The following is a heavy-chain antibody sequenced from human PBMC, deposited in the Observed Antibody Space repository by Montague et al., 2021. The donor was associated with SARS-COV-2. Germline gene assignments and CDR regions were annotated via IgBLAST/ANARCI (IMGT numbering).Heavy chain of an antibody. CDR1: GFPLSTSGMC. Sequence: VKPTQTLTLTCTFSGFPLSTSGMCVSWIRQPPGKALEWLALIDWDEDKYYSTSLKTRLTISKDTSKNQVVLTMTNMDPVDTATYYCARSHYDILTGYYTVFDYWGQGTLVTVSS. V-gene: IGHV2-70*01. J-gene: IGHJ4*02. CDR2: IDWDEDK. CDR3: ARSHYDILTGYYTVFDY. D-gene: IGHD3-9*01.